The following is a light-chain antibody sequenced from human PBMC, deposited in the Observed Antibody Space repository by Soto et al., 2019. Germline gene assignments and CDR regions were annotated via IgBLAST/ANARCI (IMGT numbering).Light chain of an antibody. V-gene: IGLV2-14*03. CDR3: ISYTSSTTVL. Sequence: QSALTQPASMSGSPGQSITIYCTGTSSDLGGYNYVSWYQPHPGRAPRLMIFEVTNRPAGVSNRFSGSKSGNTASLTISGLQADDEAHYYCISYTSSTTVLFGGGTKVSVL. J-gene: IGLJ2*01. CDR2: EVT. CDR1: SSDLGGYNY.